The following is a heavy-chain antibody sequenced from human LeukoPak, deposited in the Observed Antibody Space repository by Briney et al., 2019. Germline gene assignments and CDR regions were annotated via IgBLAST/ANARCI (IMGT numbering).Heavy chain of an antibody. Sequence: GRSLRLSCVASGFTFEDYAMHWVRHAPGKGLEWVSGISWNSGSIVYADSVKGRFTISRDNAKNSLYVQMNSLRAGDMALYYCSKGGNYHQLDHWGQGTLVTVSS. CDR3: SKGGNYHQLDH. CDR2: ISWNSGSI. D-gene: IGHD1-7*01. J-gene: IGHJ4*02. V-gene: IGHV3-9*03. CDR1: GFTFEDYA.